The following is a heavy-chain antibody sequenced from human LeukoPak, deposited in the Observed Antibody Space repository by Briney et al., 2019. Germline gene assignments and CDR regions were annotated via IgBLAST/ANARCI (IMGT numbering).Heavy chain of an antibody. CDR3: ARGWDSGRNPDY. CDR1: GFTVSSNY. CDR2: IYSGGST. V-gene: IGHV3-53*01. Sequence: GGSLRLSCAATGFTVSSNYMSWVRQAPGKALEWVSVIYSGGSTYYADSVKGRFTISRDNSKNTLYLQMNSLRAEDTAVYYCARGWDSGRNPDYWGQGTLVTVSS. D-gene: IGHD1-26*01. J-gene: IGHJ4*02.